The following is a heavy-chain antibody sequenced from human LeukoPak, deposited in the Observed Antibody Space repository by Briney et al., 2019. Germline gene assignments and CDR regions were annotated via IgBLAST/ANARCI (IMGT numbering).Heavy chain of an antibody. V-gene: IGHV1-69*05. J-gene: IGHJ4*02. Sequence: AASVKVSCKASGGTFSSYAISWVRQAPGQGLEWMGGIIPIFGTANYAQKFQGRVTITTDESTSTAYMELSSLRSEDTAVYYCAGGAAYYYDSSGYPAWGFWDYWGQGTLVTVSS. CDR3: AGGAAYYYDSSGYPAWGFWDY. CDR1: GGTFSSYA. D-gene: IGHD3-22*01. CDR2: IIPIFGTA.